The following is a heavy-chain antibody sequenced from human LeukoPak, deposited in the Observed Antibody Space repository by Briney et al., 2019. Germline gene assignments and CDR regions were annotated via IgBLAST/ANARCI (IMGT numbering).Heavy chain of an antibody. CDR2: IYSGGST. V-gene: IGHV3-66*01. CDR3: ARDGIYCSGGSCFGAFDI. Sequence: GGSLRLSCAASGFTVSSNYMSWVRQAPGKGLEWVSVIYSGGSTYYADSVKGRFTISRDNSKNTLYLQMNSLRAEDTAVYYCARDGIYCSGGSCFGAFDIWGQGTMVTVSS. D-gene: IGHD2-15*01. J-gene: IGHJ3*02. CDR1: GFTVSSNY.